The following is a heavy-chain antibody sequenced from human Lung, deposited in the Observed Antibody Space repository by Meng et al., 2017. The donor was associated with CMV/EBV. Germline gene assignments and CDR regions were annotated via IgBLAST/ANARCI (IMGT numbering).Heavy chain of an antibody. Sequence: SETLSLTCTVSGGAINSGGYYWSWIRQHPGKGLEWIGYIYYSGSGYYNPSLRSRITMSVDTSKNQFSLKLTSVTAADTAVYYCARAPQSVGEIVDIWGQWXIVTVSS. J-gene: IGHJ3*02. D-gene: IGHD3-16*01. CDR3: ARAPQSVGEIVDI. V-gene: IGHV4-31*03. CDR2: IYYSGSG. CDR1: GGAINSGGYY.